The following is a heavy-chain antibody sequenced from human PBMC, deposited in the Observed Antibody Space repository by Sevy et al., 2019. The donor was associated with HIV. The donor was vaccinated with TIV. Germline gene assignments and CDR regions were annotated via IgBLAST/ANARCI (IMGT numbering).Heavy chain of an antibody. CDR1: GVSISSSSYD. J-gene: IGHJ4*02. CDR2: IYYSGST. V-gene: IGHV4-39*01. Sequence: SETLSLTCSVSGVSISSSSYDWGWIRQPPGKGLEWIGSIYYSGSTYYNPSLMSRVTVSVDTSKNQFSLNLRSVTAADTAVYYCARHGGIVDQVFDFWGRGTLVTVSS. CDR3: ARHGGIVDQVFDF. D-gene: IGHD2-21*01.